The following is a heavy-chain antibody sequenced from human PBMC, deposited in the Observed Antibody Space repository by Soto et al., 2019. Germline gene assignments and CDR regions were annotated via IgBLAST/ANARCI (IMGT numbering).Heavy chain of an antibody. J-gene: IGHJ6*02. V-gene: IGHV4-34*01. CDR2: INHSGST. CDR1: GGSFSGYY. CDR3: ARERRMYYYYGMDV. Sequence: SETLSLTCAVYGGSFSGYYWIWIRQPPGKGLEWIGEINHSGSTNYSPSLKSRVTISVDTSKNQFSLKLSSVTAADTAVYYCARERRMYYYYGMDVWGQGTTVTVSS.